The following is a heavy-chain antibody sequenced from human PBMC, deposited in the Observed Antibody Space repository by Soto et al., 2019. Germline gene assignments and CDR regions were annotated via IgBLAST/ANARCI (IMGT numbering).Heavy chain of an antibody. D-gene: IGHD2-15*01. CDR1: GGTISSYY. V-gene: IGHV4-59*06. CDR2: IYYSGST. Sequence: SGTLSLTCTVSGGTISSYYGSWIRQKKKKGQERIGYIYYSGSTYYNPSLKSRVTISVDTSKNQFSLKLSSVTAADTAVYYCAKDYPRAGISSMVVVTGALVFMDVWGKGTTVTVSS. J-gene: IGHJ6*03. CDR3: AKDYPRAGISSMVVVTGALVFMDV.